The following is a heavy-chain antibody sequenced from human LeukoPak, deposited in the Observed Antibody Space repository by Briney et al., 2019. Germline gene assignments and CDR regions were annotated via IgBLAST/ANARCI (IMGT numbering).Heavy chain of an antibody. V-gene: IGHV4-59*01. CDR3: AGGGYYGSGNDFRFDP. D-gene: IGHD3-10*01. CDR2: IYYSGST. CDR1: GGSISSYC. J-gene: IGHJ5*02. Sequence: SETLSLTCTVSGGSISSYCRSWIRQPPGKGLEWIGYIYYSGSTNYKPSLKSRVTISVDTSKNQFSLKLSSVTAADTAVYYCAGGGYYGSGNDFRFDPWGQGTLVTVSS.